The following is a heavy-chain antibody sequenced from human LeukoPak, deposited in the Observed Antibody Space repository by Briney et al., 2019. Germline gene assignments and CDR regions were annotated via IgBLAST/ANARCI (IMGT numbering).Heavy chain of an antibody. Sequence: SETLSPTCTVSGGSISSYYWSWIRQPPGKGLEWIGYIYYSGSTNYNPSLKSRVTISVDTSKNQFSLKLSSVTAADTAVYYCARDRSGTFDYWGQGTLVTVSS. CDR3: ARDRSGTFDY. D-gene: IGHD2-15*01. CDR1: GGSISSYY. CDR2: IYYSGST. J-gene: IGHJ4*02. V-gene: IGHV4-59*01.